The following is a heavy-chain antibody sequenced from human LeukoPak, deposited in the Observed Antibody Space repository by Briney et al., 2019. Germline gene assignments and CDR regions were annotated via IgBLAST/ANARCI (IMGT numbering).Heavy chain of an antibody. CDR1: GGSTSSDY. D-gene: IGHD3-16*01. CDR2: VYNSGDT. J-gene: IGHJ2*01. CDR3: ARLKLGAYFNL. V-gene: IGHV4-59*08. Sequence: SETLSLTCTVSGGSTSSDYWSWIRQSPGRGLEWVGYVYNSGDTGKNPSLKSRVTILLDTSKNQCSLKLTSVSAADTAVYYCARLKLGAYFNLWGRGTLVTVSS.